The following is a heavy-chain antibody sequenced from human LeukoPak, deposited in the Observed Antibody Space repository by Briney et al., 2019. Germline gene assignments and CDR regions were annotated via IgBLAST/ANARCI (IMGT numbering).Heavy chain of an antibody. J-gene: IGHJ4*02. D-gene: IGHD2-15*01. V-gene: IGHV4-30-4*01. CDR1: GGSFSSGDNY. Sequence: SETLSLTCTVSGGSFSSGDNYCSWIRQPPGKGLEWIGYIHYSGSPFYNPSLKSRVTMSVDTSKNQFSLKLNSVTAADTAVYYCARGELLYDNWGQGTLVTVSS. CDR3: ARGELLYDN. CDR2: IHYSGSP.